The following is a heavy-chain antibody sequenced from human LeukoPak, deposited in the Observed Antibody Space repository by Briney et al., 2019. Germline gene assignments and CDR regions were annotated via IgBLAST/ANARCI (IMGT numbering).Heavy chain of an antibody. Sequence: GGSLRLSCAASGFTFSSYAMSWVRQAPGKGLVWVSAISGSGGSTYYADSVKGRFTISRDNSKNTLYLQMNSLRAEDTAVYYCAKGMTTVTSSPGGYWGQGTLVTVSS. CDR3: AKGMTTVTSSPGGY. J-gene: IGHJ4*02. D-gene: IGHD4-17*01. CDR1: GFTFSSYA. V-gene: IGHV3-23*01. CDR2: ISGSGGST.